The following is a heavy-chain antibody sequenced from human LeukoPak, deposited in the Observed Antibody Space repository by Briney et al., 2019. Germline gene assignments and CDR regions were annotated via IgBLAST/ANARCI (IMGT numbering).Heavy chain of an antibody. CDR2: IKSKANSYAT. J-gene: IGHJ4*02. V-gene: IGHV3-73*01. D-gene: IGHD5-18*01. CDR1: GFTFSGSA. Sequence: GGSLRLSCAASGFTFSGSAMHWVRQASGKGLEWVGRIKSKANSYATAYAASVKGRFTISRDNAKNSLYLQMNSLRAEDTAVYYCAREGGYSYGDDDYFDYWGQGTLVTVSS. CDR3: AREGGYSYGDDDYFDY.